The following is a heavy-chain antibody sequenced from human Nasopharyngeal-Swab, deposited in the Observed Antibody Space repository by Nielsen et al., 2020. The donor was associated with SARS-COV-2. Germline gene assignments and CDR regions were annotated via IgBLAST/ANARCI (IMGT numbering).Heavy chain of an antibody. CDR2: ISSSGSTI. J-gene: IGHJ6*02. D-gene: IGHD6-6*01. CDR1: GFTFSDYY. V-gene: IGHV3-11*04. CDR3: ARDTIEYSSSSSNYYYYYGMDV. Sequence: GESLKISCAASGFTFSDYYMSWIRQAPGKGPEWVSYISSSGSTIYYADSVKGRFTISRDNAKNSLYLQMNSLRAEDTAVYYCARDTIEYSSSSSNYYYYYGMDVWGQGTTVTVSS.